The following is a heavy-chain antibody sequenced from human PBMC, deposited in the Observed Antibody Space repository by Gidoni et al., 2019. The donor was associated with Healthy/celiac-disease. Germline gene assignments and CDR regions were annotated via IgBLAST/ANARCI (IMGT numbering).Heavy chain of an antibody. J-gene: IGHJ4*02. D-gene: IGHD2-15*01. CDR2: ISGSGGST. CDR1: GFTFSSYA. CDR3: AKDRTSLSGRAGNYFDY. Sequence: EVQLLESGGGLVQPGGSLRLSCAASGFTFSSYAMSWVRQAPGKGPEWVSAISGSGGSTYYADSVKGRFTISRDNSKNTLYLQMNSLRAEDTAVYYCAKDRTSLSGRAGNYFDYWGQGTLVTVSS. V-gene: IGHV3-23*01.